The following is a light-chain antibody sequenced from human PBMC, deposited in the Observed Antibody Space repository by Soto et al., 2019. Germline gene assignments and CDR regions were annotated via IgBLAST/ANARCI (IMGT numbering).Light chain of an antibody. CDR2: HGS. J-gene: IGKJ1*01. CDR3: QVYNSSPWT. Sequence: IVLTQSPGTLSLSPXERVTLSCRASQTISRNYLAWYQQKPGLAPRLLMYHGSRRAAGTPDRFSGSGSGTDFSLTISRLEPEDFAVYYCQVYNSSPWTFGQGTKVDIK. V-gene: IGKV3-20*01. CDR1: QTISRNY.